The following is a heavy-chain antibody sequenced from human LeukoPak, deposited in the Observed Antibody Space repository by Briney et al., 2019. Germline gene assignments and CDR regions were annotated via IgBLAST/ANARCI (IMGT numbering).Heavy chain of an antibody. CDR2: INHSGST. CDR3: ARGRKQQLVRRYYFDY. D-gene: IGHD6-13*01. J-gene: IGHJ4*02. Sequence: SETLSLTCAVYGGSFSGYYWSWIRQPPGKGLEWIREINHSGSTNYNPSLKSRVTISVDTSKNQFSLKLSSVTAADTAVYYCARGRKQQLVRRYYFDYWGQGTLVTVSS. V-gene: IGHV4-34*01. CDR1: GGSFSGYY.